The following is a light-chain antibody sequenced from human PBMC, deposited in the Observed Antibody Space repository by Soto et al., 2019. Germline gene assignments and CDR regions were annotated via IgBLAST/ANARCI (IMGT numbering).Light chain of an antibody. CDR1: SSNIGSNT. Sequence: QSVLTQPPSASGTPGQRVNISCSGSSSNIGSNTVNWYQQLPGTAPKLLIYSNNQRPSGVPDRFSGSKSGTSASLAISGLQSEDEADYYCAAWDDSLNGPVVFGGGTKLTVL. CDR2: SNN. J-gene: IGLJ2*01. V-gene: IGLV1-44*01. CDR3: AAWDDSLNGPVV.